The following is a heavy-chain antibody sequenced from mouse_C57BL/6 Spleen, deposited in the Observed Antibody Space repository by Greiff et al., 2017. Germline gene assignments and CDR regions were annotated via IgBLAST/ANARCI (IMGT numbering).Heavy chain of an antibody. V-gene: IGHV1-61*01. CDR2: IYPSDSET. D-gene: IGHD1-1*01. CDR1: GYTFTSYW. Sequence: QVQLRQSGAELVRPGSSVKLSCKASGYTFTSYWMDWVKQRPGQGLEWIGNIYPSDSETHYNQKFKDKATLTVDKSSSTAYMQLSSLTSEDSAVYYCARGKGYGSSAFAYWGQGTLVTVSA. CDR3: ARGKGYGSSAFAY. J-gene: IGHJ3*01.